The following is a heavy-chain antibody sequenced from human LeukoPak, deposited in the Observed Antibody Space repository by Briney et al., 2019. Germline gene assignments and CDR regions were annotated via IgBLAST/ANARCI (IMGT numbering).Heavy chain of an antibody. V-gene: IGHV3-64D*06. CDR2: ISSNGGST. CDR1: GFTFSSYD. CDR3: VKDSSGWLWYYYGMDV. J-gene: IGHJ6*02. Sequence: GGSLRLSCSASGFTFSSYDMHWVRQPPGKGLDYVSAISSNGGSTYYADSVKGRFTISRDNSKNTLYLQMSSLRAEDTAVYYCVKDSSGWLWYYYGMDVWGQGTTVTVSS. D-gene: IGHD6-19*01.